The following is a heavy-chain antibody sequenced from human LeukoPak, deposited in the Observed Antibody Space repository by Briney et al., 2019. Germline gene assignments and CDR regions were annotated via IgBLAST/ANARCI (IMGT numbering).Heavy chain of an antibody. CDR2: IYYSGST. Sequence: SETLSLTCTVSGGSISNHYWSWIRQPPGKGLEWIGYIYYSGSTNYNPSLKSRVTISVDTSKNQFSLKLSSVTAADTAVYYCARGGYYDFWSGYYPPPFDYWGQGTLVTVSS. V-gene: IGHV4-59*11. CDR1: GGSISNHY. CDR3: ARGGYYDFWSGYYPPPFDY. D-gene: IGHD3-3*01. J-gene: IGHJ4*02.